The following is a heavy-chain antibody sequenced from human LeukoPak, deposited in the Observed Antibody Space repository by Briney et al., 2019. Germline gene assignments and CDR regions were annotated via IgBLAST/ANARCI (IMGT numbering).Heavy chain of an antibody. D-gene: IGHD3-22*01. CDR1: GFTFSSYA. CDR3: AKGGYYYDSSGYPGD. CDR2: ISGSGGST. Sequence: GGSLRLSCAASGFTFSSYAMSWVRQAPGKGLEWISAISGSGGSTYYADSVKGRFTISRDNSKNTLYLQMNSLRAEDTAVYYCAKGGYYYDSSGYPGDWGQGTLVTVSS. V-gene: IGHV3-23*01. J-gene: IGHJ4*02.